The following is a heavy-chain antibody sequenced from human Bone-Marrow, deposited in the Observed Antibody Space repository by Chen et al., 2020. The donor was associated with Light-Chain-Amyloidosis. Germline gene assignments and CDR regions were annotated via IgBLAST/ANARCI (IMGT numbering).Heavy chain of an antibody. CDR1: GFTFSTHS. Sequence: EVQLVESGGGLFKPGGSLRLSCAASGFTFSTHSMNWVRQAPGGGLEWVSTISSSGHYIYYADSLKGRFTISRDNTRNSLYLQVSNLRAEDTAVYYCARVPRLYYDHSEYYSDHWGRGTLVTVSS. CDR2: ISSSGHYI. V-gene: IGHV3-21*02. J-gene: IGHJ4*02. CDR3: ARVPRLYYDHSEYYSDH. D-gene: IGHD2-8*01.